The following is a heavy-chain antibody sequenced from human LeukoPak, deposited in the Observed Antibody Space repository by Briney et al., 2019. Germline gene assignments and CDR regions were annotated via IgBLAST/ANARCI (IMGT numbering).Heavy chain of an antibody. CDR1: GFTFSSSD. D-gene: IGHD3-3*01. Sequence: PGGSLRLSCAASGFTFSSSDMHWVRQAPGKGLEWVAFIRYDGSDKYYTDSAKGQFTISRGNSKNTLYLQMNSLRAKDAAVYYCARDALPTYYDFWSGKENWFDPWGQGTLVTVSS. J-gene: IGHJ5*02. CDR3: ARDALPTYYDFWSGKENWFDP. V-gene: IGHV3-30*02. CDR2: IRYDGSDK.